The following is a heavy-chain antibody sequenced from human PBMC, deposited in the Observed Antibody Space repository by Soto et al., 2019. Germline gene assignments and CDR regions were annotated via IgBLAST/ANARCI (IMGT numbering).Heavy chain of an antibody. CDR2: IYPGDSNT. CDR3: ARHNGGSGWFSDY. Sequence: GESLKISCKGSGYSFTTYWIGWVRQMPGKGLEWMGIIYPGDSNTRYSPSFQGQVTISXVXXXXTXYXQXXXLKAXDTAMYYCARHNGGSGWFSDYWGQGALVTVSS. V-gene: IGHV5-51*01. CDR1: GYSFTTYW. D-gene: IGHD6-19*01. J-gene: IGHJ4*02.